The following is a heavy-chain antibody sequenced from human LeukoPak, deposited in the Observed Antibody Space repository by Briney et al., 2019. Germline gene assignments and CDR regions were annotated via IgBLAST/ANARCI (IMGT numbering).Heavy chain of an antibody. D-gene: IGHD4-23*01. CDR2: IGGNGGST. CDR1: GFTFTSSV. V-gene: IGHV3-64D*09. CDR3: VKATRGNYDY. J-gene: IGHJ4*02. Sequence: GWPLRLCCSAAGFTFTSSVTHSVPRSPGNGLEYVSAIGGNGGSTYYADSVKGRFTISRDNSKNTLYLQVSSLRAEDTAVYYCVKATRGNYDYWGQGTLVTVSS.